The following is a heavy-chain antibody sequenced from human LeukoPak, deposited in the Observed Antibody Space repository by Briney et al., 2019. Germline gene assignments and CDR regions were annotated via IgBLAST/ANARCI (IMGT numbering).Heavy chain of an antibody. CDR2: IYYSGST. Sequence: SETLSLTCTVSGGSISSSNYYWGWIRQPPGKGLEGIGSIYYSGSTYYNPSLKRRFTISVGKSKNRVAQKLSSVTAAHTAVYYRARQFPNAPEGFDIWGQGTMVIVSS. D-gene: IGHD2-21*01. J-gene: IGHJ3*02. V-gene: IGHV4-39*01. CDR3: ARQFPNAPEGFDI. CDR1: GGSISSSNYY.